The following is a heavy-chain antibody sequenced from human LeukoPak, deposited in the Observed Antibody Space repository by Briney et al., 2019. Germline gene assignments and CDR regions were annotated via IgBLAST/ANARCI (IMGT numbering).Heavy chain of an antibody. D-gene: IGHD6-13*01. Sequence: SETLSLTCTVSGGSISSSSYYWGWIRQPPGKGLEWIGSIYYSGSTYYNPSLKNRVTISVDTSKNQFSLKLSSVTAADTAVYYCARLGFIAAAEDYWGQGTLVTVSS. CDR1: GGSISSSSYY. J-gene: IGHJ4*02. V-gene: IGHV4-39*01. CDR3: ARLGFIAAAEDY. CDR2: IYYSGST.